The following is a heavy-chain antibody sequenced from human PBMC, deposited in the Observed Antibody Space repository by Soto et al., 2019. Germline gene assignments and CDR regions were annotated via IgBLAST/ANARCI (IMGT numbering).Heavy chain of an antibody. CDR2: ISRSGRGSA. D-gene: IGHD5-18*01. CDR1: GFTFNSYV. CDR3: AKVMVKNWFDP. V-gene: IGHV3-23*01. Sequence: GGSLRLSCAASGFTFNSYVMTWVRQAPGEGLEWVSSISRSGRGSAYYADSVKGRFTISRDNSKNTLYLQMSSLRAEDTAVYYCAKVMVKNWFDPWGQGSQVTVSS. J-gene: IGHJ5*02.